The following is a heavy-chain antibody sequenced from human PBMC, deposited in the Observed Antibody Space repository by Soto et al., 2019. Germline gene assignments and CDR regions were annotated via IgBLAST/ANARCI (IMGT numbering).Heavy chain of an antibody. J-gene: IGHJ4*02. CDR2: ISGSGANT. V-gene: IGHV3-23*01. Sequence: PGGSLRLSCAASGFTFSSQTMSWVRQAPGKGLEWVSAISGSGANTVYAESVRGRSTISRDNSKNTLYLQINSLRAEDTAVYYCAKGGLYTYGFDGRGQRTPVTVSS. CDR3: AKGGLYTYGFDG. CDR1: GFTFSSQT. D-gene: IGHD5-18*01.